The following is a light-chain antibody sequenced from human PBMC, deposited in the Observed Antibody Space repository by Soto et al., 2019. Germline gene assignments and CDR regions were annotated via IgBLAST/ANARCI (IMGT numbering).Light chain of an antibody. Sequence: EVVLTHSPATLSLSPGERATLSCRASQIVGGDTLAWFQQRPGQAPRLVIYGASNRAAGIPDRFSGSGSGTDFTLTVSRLEPEDFAMYYCQQYHWAPDTFGQGTRLEIK. CDR3: QQYHWAPDT. V-gene: IGKV3-20*01. CDR2: GAS. J-gene: IGKJ5*01. CDR1: QIVGGDT.